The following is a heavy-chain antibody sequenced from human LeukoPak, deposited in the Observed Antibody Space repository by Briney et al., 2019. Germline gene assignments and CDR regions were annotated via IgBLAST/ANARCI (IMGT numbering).Heavy chain of an antibody. Sequence: GGSLRLSCGASGFTFSDYSMNWVRQAPGKGLAWVASITSAGGYRYYADSVKGRFTISRDNAQNSLFLQTGSLRPEDTAAYFCATSGGFVLPNAITGNWYMDVWGRGTTVTVSS. V-gene: IGHV3-21*06. CDR2: ITSAGGYR. CDR1: GFTFSDYS. D-gene: IGHD2-2*01. CDR3: ATSGGFVLPNAITGNWYMDV. J-gene: IGHJ6*03.